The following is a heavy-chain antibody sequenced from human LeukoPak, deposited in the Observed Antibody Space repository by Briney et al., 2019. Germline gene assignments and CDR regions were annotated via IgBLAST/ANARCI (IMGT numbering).Heavy chain of an antibody. D-gene: IGHD3-9*01. CDR3: TRTYYDILTGTNWFDP. Sequence: GGSLRLSCVASGFTFSSYEMNWVGQAAGKGVECISYISSSGSTIHYADSVKGRFTVSRDTAKNSLYLQMNTLRAEDTAVYYCTRTYYDILTGTNWFDPRGQGTLVTVSS. V-gene: IGHV3-48*03. CDR1: GFTFSSYE. CDR2: ISSSGSTI. J-gene: IGHJ5*02.